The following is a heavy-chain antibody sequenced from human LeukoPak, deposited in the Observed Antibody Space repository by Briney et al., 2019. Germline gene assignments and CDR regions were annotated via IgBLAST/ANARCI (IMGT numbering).Heavy chain of an antibody. Sequence: GGSLRLSCAASGFTFSGSAMRWVRQASGKGLEWVGRIRSKANSYATAYAASVKGRFTISRDDSKNTAYLQMNSLKTEDTAVYYCTKGPTRHSSSSPFDYWGQGTLVTVSS. CDR3: TKGPTRHSSSSPFDY. D-gene: IGHD6-6*01. J-gene: IGHJ4*02. CDR1: GFTFSGSA. V-gene: IGHV3-73*01. CDR2: IRSKANSYAT.